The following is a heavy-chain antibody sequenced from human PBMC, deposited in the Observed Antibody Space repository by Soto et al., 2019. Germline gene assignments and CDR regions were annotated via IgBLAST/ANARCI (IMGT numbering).Heavy chain of an antibody. V-gene: IGHV4-34*01. CDR3: ARVPYSSGWYHWFDP. CDR2: INHSGNT. D-gene: IGHD6-19*01. J-gene: IGHJ5*02. Sequence: PSETLSLTCAVYGGSFSGYYWSWIRQPPGKGLEWIGEINHSGNTNYNPSLKSRVTISVDTSKNQFSLKLSSVTAADTAVYYCARVPYSSGWYHWFDPWGQGTLVTVSS. CDR1: GGSFSGYY.